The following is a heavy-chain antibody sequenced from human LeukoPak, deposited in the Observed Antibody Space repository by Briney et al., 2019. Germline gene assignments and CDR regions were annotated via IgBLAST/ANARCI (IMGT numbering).Heavy chain of an antibody. CDR3: ARFGSYGSDDDY. Sequence: ASVKVSCKASGYTFTGYYIHWVRQAPGQGLEWMGRINPNSGGTNYAQKFQGRVTMTRDTSISTAYMELSRLRSDDTAVYYCARFGSYGSDDDYWGQGTLVTVSS. V-gene: IGHV1-2*06. CDR1: GYTFTGYY. J-gene: IGHJ4*02. D-gene: IGHD5-18*01. CDR2: INPNSGGT.